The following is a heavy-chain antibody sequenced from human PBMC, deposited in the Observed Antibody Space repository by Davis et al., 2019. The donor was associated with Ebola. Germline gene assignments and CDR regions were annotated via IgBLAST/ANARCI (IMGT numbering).Heavy chain of an antibody. V-gene: IGHV3-66*01. CDR1: GFTVSSNY. CDR3: ARDRFPYYDILTGYNYYYGMDV. CDR2: IYSGGST. Sequence: GGSLRLSCAASGFTVSSNYMSWVRQAPGKGLEWVSVIYSGGSTYYADSVKGRFTISRDNSKNTLYLQMNSLRAEGTAVYYCARDRFPYYDILTGYNYYYGMDVWGQGTTVTVSS. D-gene: IGHD3-9*01. J-gene: IGHJ6*02.